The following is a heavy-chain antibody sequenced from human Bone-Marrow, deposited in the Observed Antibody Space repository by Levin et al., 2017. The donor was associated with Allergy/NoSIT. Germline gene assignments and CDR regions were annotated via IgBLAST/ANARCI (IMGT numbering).Heavy chain of an antibody. CDR1: GFSLTTTGVG. D-gene: IGHD6-19*01. Sequence: SGPTLVKPTQTLTLTCTFSGFSLTTTGVGVGWIRQPPGKALDWLALIYWDDDKRYSPSLKTRLNIIKDTYRNQVVLTMTNVDPVDTATYYCARITGMYSSGWSVNFDYWGQGILVTVSS. CDR2: IYWDDDK. J-gene: IGHJ4*02. CDR3: ARITGMYSSGWSVNFDY. V-gene: IGHV2-5*02.